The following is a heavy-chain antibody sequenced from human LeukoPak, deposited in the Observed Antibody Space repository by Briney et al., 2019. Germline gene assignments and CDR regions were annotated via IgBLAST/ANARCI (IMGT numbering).Heavy chain of an antibody. V-gene: IGHV3-33*01. CDR1: GFTFSSYG. CDR3: ARDGYCSSTSCRLGYYYYYGMDV. D-gene: IGHD2-2*03. J-gene: IGHJ6*02. CDR2: IWYDGSNK. Sequence: GGSLRLSCAASGFTFSSYGMHWVRQAPGKGLEWVAVIWYDGSNKYYADSVKGRFTISRDNSKNTLYLQMNSLRAEDTAVYYCARDGYCSSTSCRLGYYYYYGMDVWGQGTTVTVSS.